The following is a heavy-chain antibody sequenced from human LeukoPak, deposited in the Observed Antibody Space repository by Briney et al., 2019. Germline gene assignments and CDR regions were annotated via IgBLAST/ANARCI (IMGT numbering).Heavy chain of an antibody. D-gene: IGHD5-18*01. CDR1: GYTFNDYD. CDR2: ISAYNGNT. V-gene: IGHV1-18*01. CDR3: ARVKQLWFPVDY. Sequence: ASVRVSCKASGYTFNDYDITWVRQAPGQGLEWMGWISAYNGNTNYAQKLQGRVTLTTDTSTNTAYMELRSLRSDGTAIYYCARVKQLWFPVDYWGQGALVTVSS. J-gene: IGHJ4*02.